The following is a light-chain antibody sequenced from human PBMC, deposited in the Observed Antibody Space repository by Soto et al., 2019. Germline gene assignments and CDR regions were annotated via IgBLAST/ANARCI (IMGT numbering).Light chain of an antibody. CDR3: QQRSNWPLT. CDR1: QSVSNY. V-gene: IGKV3-11*01. Sequence: EIVLTQSPATLSLSPGEGATLSCRASQSVSNYLAWYQQKPGQAPRLLIFDASKRATGIPARFSGSGSGTDFTLTISSPEPEDFAVYYCQQRSNWPLTFGGGTKVEIK. J-gene: IGKJ4*01. CDR2: DAS.